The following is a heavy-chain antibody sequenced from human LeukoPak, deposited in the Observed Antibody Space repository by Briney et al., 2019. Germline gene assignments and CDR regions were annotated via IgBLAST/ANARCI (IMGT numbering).Heavy chain of an antibody. CDR1: GFTFSDYY. CDR3: ARAHKKSVTMIVRNKRPFDY. CDR2: ISSSGSTI. Sequence: GGSLGLSCAASGFTFSDYYMSWIRQAPGKGLEWVSYISSSGSTIYYADSVKGRFTISRDNAKNSLYLQMNSLRAEDTAVYYCARAHKKSVTMIVRNKRPFDYWGQGTLVTVSS. D-gene: IGHD3-22*01. V-gene: IGHV3-11*04. J-gene: IGHJ4*02.